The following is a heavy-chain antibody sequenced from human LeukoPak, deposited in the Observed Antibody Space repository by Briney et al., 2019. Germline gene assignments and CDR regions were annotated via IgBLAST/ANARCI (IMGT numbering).Heavy chain of an antibody. CDR2: IIPIFGTA. V-gene: IGHV1-69*05. J-gene: IGHJ4*02. Sequence: ASVRVSCTASGGTFIIHPISWVRQAPGQGLEWMGGIIPIFGTANYAQKFQGRVTITTDESTSTAYMELSSLRSEDTAVYYCASGSNGYYFDYWGQGTLVTVSS. CDR3: ASGSNGYYFDY. D-gene: IGHD6-13*01. CDR1: GGTFIIHP.